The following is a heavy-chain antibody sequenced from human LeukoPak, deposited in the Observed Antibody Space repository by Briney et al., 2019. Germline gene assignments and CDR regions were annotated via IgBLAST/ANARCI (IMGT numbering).Heavy chain of an antibody. J-gene: IGHJ4*02. CDR1: GGSISSYY. D-gene: IGHD6-25*01. V-gene: IGHV4-59*01. CDR3: ARRGRNSSGWQDYL. CDR2: IYHTGST. Sequence: SETLSLTCTVSGGSISSYYWSWIRQPPGKGLEWIANIYHTGSTNYNPSLSSRVTISIDTANNQFSLKLTSVSAADTVVYYCARRGRNSSGWQDYLWGQGTLVTVSS.